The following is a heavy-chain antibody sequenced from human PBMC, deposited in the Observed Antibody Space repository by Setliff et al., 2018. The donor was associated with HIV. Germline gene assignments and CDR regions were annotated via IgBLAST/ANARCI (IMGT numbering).Heavy chain of an antibody. CDR1: GFTFRNAW. D-gene: IGHD1-26*01. Sequence: GSLRLSCAASGFTFRNAWMSWVRQAPGKGLVWVSYINTDGSGATYADSVKGRFTISRDNAKNTLFLQMNSLRPEDTATYYCVRDPIEGYPDYFDYWGQGTLVTVSS. CDR2: INTDGSGA. CDR3: VRDPIEGYPDYFDY. V-gene: IGHV3-74*01. J-gene: IGHJ4*02.